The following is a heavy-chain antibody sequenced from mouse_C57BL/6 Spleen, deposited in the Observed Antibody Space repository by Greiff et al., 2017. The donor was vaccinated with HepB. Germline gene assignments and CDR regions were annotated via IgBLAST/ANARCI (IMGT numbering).Heavy chain of an antibody. Sequence: EVHLVESGGGLVQPGGSLKLSCAASGFTFSDYYMYWVRQTPEKRLEWVAYISNGGGSTYYPDTVKGRFTISRDNAKNTLYLQMSRLKSEDTAMYYCARAPHYYGSSYDWYFDVWGTGTTVTVSS. CDR3: ARAPHYYGSSYDWYFDV. V-gene: IGHV5-12*01. CDR1: GFTFSDYY. CDR2: ISNGGGST. D-gene: IGHD1-1*01. J-gene: IGHJ1*03.